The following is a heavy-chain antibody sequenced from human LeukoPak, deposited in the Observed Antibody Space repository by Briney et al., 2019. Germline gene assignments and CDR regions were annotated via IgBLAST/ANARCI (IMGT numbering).Heavy chain of an antibody. CDR3: AKGYCSSTSCSTDY. J-gene: IGHJ4*02. CDR1: GFTFDDYV. V-gene: IGHV3-9*03. D-gene: IGHD2-2*01. Sequence: PGRSLRLSCAASGFTFDDYVMHWVRQAPGKGLEWVSGISWNSGSIGYADSVKGRFTISRDNAKNSLYLQMNSLRAEDMGLYYCAKGYCSSTSCSTDYWGQGTLVTVSS. CDR2: ISWNSGSI.